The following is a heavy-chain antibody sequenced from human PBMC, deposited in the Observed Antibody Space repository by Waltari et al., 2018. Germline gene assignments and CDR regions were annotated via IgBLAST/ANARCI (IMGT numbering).Heavy chain of an antibody. CDR2: VDPEDGET. J-gene: IGHJ4*02. CDR3: ATDSAVRQWLVPFDY. V-gene: IGHV1-69-2*01. Sequence: EVQLVQSGAEVKKPGATVKLSCKASGYTFTDYYMHWVQQAPGKGREWMGRVDPEDGETIYAEKFQGRVTITADTSTDTAYMELSSLRSEDTAVYYCATDSAVRQWLVPFDYWGQGTLVTVSS. CDR1: GYTFTDYY. D-gene: IGHD6-19*01.